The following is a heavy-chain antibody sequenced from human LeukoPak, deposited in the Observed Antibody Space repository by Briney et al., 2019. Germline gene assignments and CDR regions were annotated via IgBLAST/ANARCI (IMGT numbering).Heavy chain of an antibody. D-gene: IGHD5-24*01. V-gene: IGHV4-30-2*01. CDR3: ASWAVEVAVGGFDY. CDR1: GGSISGSSFS. Sequence: SETLSLTCAVSGGSISGSSFSWSWIRQPPGKGLEWIGSIYHSGSTYYNPSLKSRVTISVDRSKNQFSLKLSSVTAADTAVYYCASWAVEVAVGGFDYWGQGTLVTVSS. CDR2: IYHSGST. J-gene: IGHJ4*02.